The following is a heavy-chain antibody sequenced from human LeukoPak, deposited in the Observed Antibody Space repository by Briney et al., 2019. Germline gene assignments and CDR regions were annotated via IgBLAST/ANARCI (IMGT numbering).Heavy chain of an antibody. CDR3: ARHGSGRKYFDPLDY. CDR2: IWHDGSNK. CDR1: GFSFNEYA. J-gene: IGHJ4*02. D-gene: IGHD1-26*01. Sequence: PGRSLRLSCAAAGFSFNEYAMHWVRQAPGKGLEWVAVIWHDGSNKYYADSVKGRFTISRDNPKNTLNPQMDSLRVEDTAVYYCARHGSGRKYFDPLDYWGQGTLVTVSS. V-gene: IGHV3-33*08.